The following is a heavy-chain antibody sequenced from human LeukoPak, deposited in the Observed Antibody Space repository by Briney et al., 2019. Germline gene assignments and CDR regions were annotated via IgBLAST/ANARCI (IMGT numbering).Heavy chain of an antibody. V-gene: IGHV4-61*08. CDR3: ARQGSSGWYFGY. J-gene: IGHJ4*02. CDR2: LYYRGST. CDR1: GGSVSSGGYS. Sequence: SETLSLTCAVSGGSVSSGGYSWSWIQQPPGKGLEWIGYLYYRGSTNYNPSLKSRVTISVDTSQNQFSLKLSSVTAADTAIYYCARQGSSGWYFGYWGQGTLVTVSS. D-gene: IGHD6-19*01.